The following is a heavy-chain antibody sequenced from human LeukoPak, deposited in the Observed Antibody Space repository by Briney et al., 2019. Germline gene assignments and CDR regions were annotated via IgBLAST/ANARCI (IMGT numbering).Heavy chain of an antibody. CDR1: GASINSYY. J-gene: IGHJ4*02. CDR3: ARQTSSGGFDY. V-gene: IGHV4-4*07. Sequence: PSETLSLTCTVSGASINSYYWSWIRQPAGKGLEWIGRIYTSGRTNYNPSLKSRLTMSEDTSKNQLPLKLSSATAADTAVYYCARQTSSGGFDYWGQGTLVTVSS. CDR2: IYTSGRT. D-gene: IGHD3-10*01.